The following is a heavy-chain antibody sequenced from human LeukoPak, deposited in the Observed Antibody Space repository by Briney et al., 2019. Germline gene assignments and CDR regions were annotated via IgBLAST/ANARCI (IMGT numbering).Heavy chain of an antibody. CDR1: GGPSSGYS. Sequence: SETLSLTCAVSGGPSSGYSWSWIRQSSGKGLEWIGEIHNSGTTNYNPSLNTRVTISEDTSKNQFYLNLSSVTAADTAVYYCARRYYYNLGSFPFDFWGQGTLVTVSS. D-gene: IGHD2/OR15-2a*01. CDR2: IHNSGTT. J-gene: IGHJ4*02. V-gene: IGHV4-34*01. CDR3: ARRYYYNLGSFPFDF.